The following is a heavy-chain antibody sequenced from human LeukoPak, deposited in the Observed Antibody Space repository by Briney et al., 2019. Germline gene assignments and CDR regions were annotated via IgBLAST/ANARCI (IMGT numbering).Heavy chain of an antibody. J-gene: IGHJ5*02. V-gene: IGHV1-18*01. D-gene: IGHD1-1*01. Sequence: ASVKVSCKASGYTLTSDGISWVRQAPGQGLEWMGWINASNGNTNYAQKLQGRVTMPTDTSTSTAYMGPRSLRSDGTAVYYCARYVERGGNWFDPWGQGTLVTVSS. CDR1: GYTLTSDG. CDR3: ARYVERGGNWFDP. CDR2: INASNGNT.